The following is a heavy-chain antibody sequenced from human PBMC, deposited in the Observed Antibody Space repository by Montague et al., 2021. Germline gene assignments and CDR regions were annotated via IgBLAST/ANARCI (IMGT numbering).Heavy chain of an antibody. D-gene: IGHD6-13*01. CDR2: IYYSGNS. Sequence: SQTQSLTCTVSGASITSNIYYWGWIRQSPGKGLEWVGSIYYSGNSFYQPSLKSRITMAVDTSKSQFSLKLSSVTAADTAIYYCARVFSSWYVGWFDPWGQGTLVTVSS. CDR3: ARVFSSWYVGWFDP. V-gene: IGHV4-39*07. CDR1: GASITSNIYY. J-gene: IGHJ5*02.